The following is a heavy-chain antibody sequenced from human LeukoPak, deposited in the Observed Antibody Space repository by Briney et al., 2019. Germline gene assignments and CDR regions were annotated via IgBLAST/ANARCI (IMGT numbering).Heavy chain of an antibody. Sequence: PGGSLRLSCTASGFPFSGYSMNWVRQAPGQGLEWISYIGISSGNTNYADSVKGRFTISADNARNSLYLQMNSLRVEDTAVYYCARDHNYAFDNWGQGTLVSVSS. CDR3: ARDHNYAFDN. CDR2: IGISSGNT. V-gene: IGHV3-48*04. D-gene: IGHD1-1*01. J-gene: IGHJ4*02. CDR1: GFPFSGYS.